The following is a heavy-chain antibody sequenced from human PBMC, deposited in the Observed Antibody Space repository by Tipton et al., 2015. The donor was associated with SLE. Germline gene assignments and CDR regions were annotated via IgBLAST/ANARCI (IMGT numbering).Heavy chain of an antibody. CDR1: DGSISSGGYS. CDR2: IYHSGST. CDR3: ARYFSSTSCNSQYYFDY. D-gene: IGHD2-2*01. V-gene: IGHV4-30-2*01. J-gene: IGHJ4*01. Sequence: TLSLTCAVTDGSISSGGYSWGWIRQPPGKGLAWIGYIYHSGSTYYNPSLKSRVTISVDRSKNQFSLKLTPVTAADTAVYYCARYFSSTSCNSQYYFDYWGHGTLVTVSS.